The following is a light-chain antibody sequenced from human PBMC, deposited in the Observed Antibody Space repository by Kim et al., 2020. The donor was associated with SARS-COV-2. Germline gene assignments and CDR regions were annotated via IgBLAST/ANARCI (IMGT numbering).Light chain of an antibody. CDR3: SSYTGSGTQV. CDR1: SSDVGGYNY. Sequence: QSALTQPASVSGSPGQSITMSCTGTSSDVGGYNYVSWYQQYPGKVPKLLIYDVSNRPAGVSNRFSGTKSGNTASLTISGLQAEDEADYYCSSYTGSGTQVFGGGTQLTVL. V-gene: IGLV2-14*03. J-gene: IGLJ2*01. CDR2: DVS.